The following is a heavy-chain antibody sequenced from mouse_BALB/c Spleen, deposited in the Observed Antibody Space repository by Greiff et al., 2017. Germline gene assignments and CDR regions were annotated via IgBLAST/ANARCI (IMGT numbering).Heavy chain of an antibody. D-gene: IGHD1-1*01. CDR2: ISYSGST. CDR1: GYSITSDYA. CDR3: ARGIYYYGSSYAMDY. J-gene: IGHJ4*01. Sequence: EVMLVESGPGLVKPSQSLSLTCTVTGYSITSDYAWNWIRQFPGNKLEWMGYISYSGSTSYNPSLKSRISITRDTSKNQFFLQLNSVTTEDTATYYCARGIYYYGSSYAMDYWGQGTSVTVSS. V-gene: IGHV3-2*02.